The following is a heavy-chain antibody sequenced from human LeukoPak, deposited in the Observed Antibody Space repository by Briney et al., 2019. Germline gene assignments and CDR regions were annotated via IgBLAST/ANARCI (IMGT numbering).Heavy chain of an antibody. Sequence: PGGSLRLSCAASGFTFSDYYMSWIRQAPGKGLEWVSYISSSGSTIYYADSVKGRFTISRDNAKNSLYLEMNSLRAEDTAVYYCAKDMATVTYDAFDIRGQGTMVTVSS. CDR1: GFTFSDYY. D-gene: IGHD4-17*01. V-gene: IGHV3-11*04. CDR2: ISSSGSTI. J-gene: IGHJ3*02. CDR3: AKDMATVTYDAFDI.